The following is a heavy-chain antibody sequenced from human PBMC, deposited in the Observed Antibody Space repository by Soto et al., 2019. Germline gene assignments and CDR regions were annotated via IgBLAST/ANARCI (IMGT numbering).Heavy chain of an antibody. D-gene: IGHD6-13*01. V-gene: IGHV4-4*02. CDR2: INHRGSA. CDR1: GASVSSTYW. J-gene: IGHJ4*02. Sequence: SETLSLTCAVSGASVSSTYWWSWVRQPPGKGPEWIGEINHRGSANYNPSLKSRVTISVDISKSQFSLRLTSVTAADTAVYYCARYNAASGTYYFDFWGQGALLTVS. CDR3: ARYNAASGTYYFDF.